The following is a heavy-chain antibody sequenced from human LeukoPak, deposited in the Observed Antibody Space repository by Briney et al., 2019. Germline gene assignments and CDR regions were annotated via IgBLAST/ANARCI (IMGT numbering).Heavy chain of an antibody. J-gene: IGHJ4*02. V-gene: IGHV3-9*01. Sequence: GGSLRLSCAASGFTFDDYAMHWVRQAPGKGLECVSGISWNSGSIGYADSVKGRFTISRDNARNSLYLQMNSLRAEDTAVYYCARDRGDFWTGYYTNYFDYWGQGTLVTVSS. CDR2: ISWNSGSI. CDR3: ARDRGDFWTGYYTNYFDY. D-gene: IGHD3/OR15-3a*01. CDR1: GFTFDDYA.